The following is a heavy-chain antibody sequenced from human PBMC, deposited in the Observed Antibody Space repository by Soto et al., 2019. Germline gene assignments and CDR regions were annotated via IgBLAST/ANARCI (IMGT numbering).Heavy chain of an antibody. J-gene: IGHJ5*02. V-gene: IGHV1-18*01. Sequence: QVQLVQSGAEVRQPVASVKVSCMASGYTFTSYGISWVRQAPGQGLEWMGWISAYNGNTNYAQNLQGRVTLTTATSTSTAYMELRSLRYDDTAVYFCARGADFWSGYRWFDPWGQGTLVSVSS. CDR2: ISAYNGNT. CDR1: GYTFTSYG. D-gene: IGHD3-3*01. CDR3: ARGADFWSGYRWFDP.